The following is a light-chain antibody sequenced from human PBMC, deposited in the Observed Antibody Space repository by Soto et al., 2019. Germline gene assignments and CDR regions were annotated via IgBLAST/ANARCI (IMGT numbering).Light chain of an antibody. CDR3: ATWDDGLSAYV. V-gene: IGLV1-44*01. CDR1: SSNIGGNT. Sequence: QSALAQPPSASGTPGQRGTFSCSGSSSNIGGNTVSWFQHLPRTAPKLLIFSNSQRPSGVPDRFSGAKSGTSASLAISGLQSEDEANYYCATWDDGLSAYVFGTGTKVTVL. CDR2: SNS. J-gene: IGLJ1*01.